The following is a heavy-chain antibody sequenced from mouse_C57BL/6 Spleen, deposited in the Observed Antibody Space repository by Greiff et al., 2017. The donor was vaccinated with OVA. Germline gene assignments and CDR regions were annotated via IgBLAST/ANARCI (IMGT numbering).Heavy chain of an antibody. CDR2: IYPGSGST. CDR3: TREWLFPLWYFDV. J-gene: IGHJ1*03. V-gene: IGHV1-55*01. Sequence: QVQLQQPGAELVKPGASVKMSCKASGYTFTSSWITWVKQRPGQGLEWIGDIYPGSGSTNYNEKFKGKATLTVDKSSSTAYLQLSSLTSEDSAVYYWTREWLFPLWYFDVWGTGTTVTVSS. CDR1: GYTFTSSW. D-gene: IGHD2-2*01.